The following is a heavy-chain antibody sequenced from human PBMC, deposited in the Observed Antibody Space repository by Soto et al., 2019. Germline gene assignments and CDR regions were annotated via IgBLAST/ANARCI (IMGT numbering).Heavy chain of an antibody. V-gene: IGHV3-9*01. D-gene: IGHD3-22*01. Sequence: EVQLVESGGGLVQPGRSLRLSCAASGFTFDDYAMHWVRQAPGKGLEWVAGISWNSGSLGYGDSVKGRFTISRDNAKSSLYLQMNSLRPEDTAFYYCTKDNGGYYDSSGNFEYWGQGTLVTVSS. J-gene: IGHJ4*02. CDR3: TKDNGGYYDSSGNFEY. CDR1: GFTFDDYA. CDR2: ISWNSGSL.